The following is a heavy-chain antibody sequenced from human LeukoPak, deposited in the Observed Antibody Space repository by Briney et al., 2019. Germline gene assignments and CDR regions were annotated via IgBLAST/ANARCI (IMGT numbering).Heavy chain of an antibody. J-gene: IGHJ4*02. CDR1: GYSMSIPSY. CDR3: ARQTGTYGFRNC. V-gene: IGHV4-38-2*01. CDR2: IYHSGSA. Sequence: PSETLSLTCLVSGYSMSIPSYWGWIRQSPGKGLEWIGSIYHSGSAYYNPSLKSRVTISADTSKNQFSLNLSSVTAADTAVYYCARQTGTYGFRNCWGQGTLVTVSS. D-gene: IGHD2-8*01.